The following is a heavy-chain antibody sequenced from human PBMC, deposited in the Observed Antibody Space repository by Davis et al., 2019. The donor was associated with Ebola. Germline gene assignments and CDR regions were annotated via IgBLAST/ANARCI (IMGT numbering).Heavy chain of an antibody. CDR2: INHSGST. V-gene: IGHV4-34*01. D-gene: IGHD3-16*01. CDR1: GGSFSGYY. Sequence: MPSETLSLTCAVYGGSFSGYYWSWIRQPPGKGLEWIGEINHSGSTNYNPSLKSRVTISVDTSKNQFSLKLSSVTAADTAVYYCARGVGDYATRRWYFDLWGRGTLVTVSS. CDR3: ARGVGDYATRRWYFDL. J-gene: IGHJ2*01.